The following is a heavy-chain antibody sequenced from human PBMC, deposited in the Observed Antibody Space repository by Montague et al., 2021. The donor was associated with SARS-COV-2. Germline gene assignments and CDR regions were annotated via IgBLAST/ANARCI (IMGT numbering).Heavy chain of an antibody. CDR3: AGATSVRGSFSCFDP. J-gene: IGHJ5*02. CDR2: INYRGAT. Sequence: SETLSLTCTVSGDSISSHFWAYIRQPPGKGLEWIGYINYRGATNYNPSFGSRVMMSVDTSKNQLSLQLTSVTAADTAVYYCAGATSVRGSFSCFDPWGQGTLVTVSS. CDR1: GDSISSHF. D-gene: IGHD3-10*01. V-gene: IGHV4-59*11.